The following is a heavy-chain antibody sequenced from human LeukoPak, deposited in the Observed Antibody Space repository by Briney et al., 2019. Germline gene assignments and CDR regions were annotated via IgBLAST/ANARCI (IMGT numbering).Heavy chain of an antibody. J-gene: IGHJ4*02. V-gene: IGHV4-34*01. D-gene: IGHD2-2*01. CDR3: ARRGNPYCSSTSCQRYYFDY. CDR2: INHGGST. CDR1: GGSFSGYY. Sequence: PSETLSLTCAVYGGSFSGYYWSWIRQPPGKGLEWIGEINHGGSTNYKPSLKSRVTISVDTSRNQFSLKLSSVTAADTAVYYCARRGNPYCSSTSCQRYYFDYWGQGTLVTVSS.